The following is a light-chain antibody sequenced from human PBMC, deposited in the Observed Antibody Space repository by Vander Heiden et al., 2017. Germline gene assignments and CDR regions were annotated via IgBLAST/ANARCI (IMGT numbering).Light chain of an antibody. CDR1: SSNIGAGYD. V-gene: IGLV1-40*01. J-gene: IGLJ1*01. Sequence: QSVLTEPPAVSGARGQRVTISCTGSSSNIGAGYDIPWYQQLTGTAPKLLIYGNSNRPSGVPDRFSGSKSGTSASLAITGLQAEDEADYYCQSYDSSLSGSYVFGTGTKVTVL. CDR3: QSYDSSLSGSYV. CDR2: GNS.